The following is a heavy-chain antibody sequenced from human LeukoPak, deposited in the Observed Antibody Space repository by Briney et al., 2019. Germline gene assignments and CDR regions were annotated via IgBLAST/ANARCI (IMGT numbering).Heavy chain of an antibody. Sequence: SETLSLTCAVYGGSFSGYYWSWIRQPPGKGLEWIGEINHSGSTNYNPSLESRVTISVDTSKNQFSLKLRSVTAADTAVYYCARRLTIAVAFDYWGQGTLVTVSS. J-gene: IGHJ4*02. CDR1: GGSFSGYY. CDR3: ARRLTIAVAFDY. CDR2: INHSGST. D-gene: IGHD6-19*01. V-gene: IGHV4-34*01.